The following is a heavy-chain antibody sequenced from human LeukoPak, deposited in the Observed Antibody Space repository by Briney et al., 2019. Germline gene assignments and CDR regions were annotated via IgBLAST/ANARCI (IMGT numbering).Heavy chain of an antibody. CDR3: ARVVKRGTYYYGSGSYFRFDP. CDR1: GYTFTSYD. J-gene: IGHJ5*01. V-gene: IGHV1-8*01. Sequence: GASVKVSCKASGYTFTSYDTNWVRQATGQGLEWMGWMNPNSGNTGYAQKFQGRVTMTRNTSISTAYMELSSLRSEDTAVYYCARVVKRGTYYYGSGSYFRFDPWGQGTLVTVSS. D-gene: IGHD3-10*01. CDR2: MNPNSGNT.